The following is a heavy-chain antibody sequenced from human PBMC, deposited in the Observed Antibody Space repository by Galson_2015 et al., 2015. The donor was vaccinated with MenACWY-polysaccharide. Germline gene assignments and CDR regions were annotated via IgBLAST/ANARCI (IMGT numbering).Heavy chain of an antibody. CDR2: IGGSGLTT. CDR3: AKVTEMASSRRPFDV. D-gene: IGHD5-24*01. V-gene: IGHV3-23*01. Sequence: ASGFTFGSYAMGWVRQAPGKGLEWVSSIGGSGLTTFYAESVKGRFTISRDNAQNILSLQMNSLRADDTARYFCAKVTEMASSRRPFDVWGQGTMVTVSS. J-gene: IGHJ3*01. CDR1: GFTFGSYA.